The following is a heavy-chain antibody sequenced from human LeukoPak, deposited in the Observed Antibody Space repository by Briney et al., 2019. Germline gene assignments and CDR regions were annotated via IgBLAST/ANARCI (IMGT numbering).Heavy chain of an antibody. Sequence: ASVKVSCKASGYTFTGYYMHWVRQAPGQGLEWMGWINPNSGGTNYAQKFQGRVTMTRDTSISTAYVELTGLRSDDTAVYYCARDSDTNGGGSWGQGTLVTVSS. V-gene: IGHV1-2*02. CDR3: ARDSDTNGGGS. J-gene: IGHJ5*02. D-gene: IGHD2-8*01. CDR2: INPNSGGT. CDR1: GYTFTGYY.